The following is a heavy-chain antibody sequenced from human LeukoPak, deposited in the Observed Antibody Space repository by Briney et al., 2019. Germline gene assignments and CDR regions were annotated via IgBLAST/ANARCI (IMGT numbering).Heavy chain of an antibody. Sequence: SETLSLTCTVSGGSISTYYWSWIRQPPGKGLEWSGYISYGGSTNYNPSLKSRVTISLDTSKNQFALKLSSVTAADTAVYYCARSIIGTRSKFDYWGQGTLVTVSS. V-gene: IGHV4-59*08. CDR2: ISYGGST. J-gene: IGHJ4*02. D-gene: IGHD1/OR15-1a*01. CDR1: GGSISTYY. CDR3: ARSIIGTRSKFDY.